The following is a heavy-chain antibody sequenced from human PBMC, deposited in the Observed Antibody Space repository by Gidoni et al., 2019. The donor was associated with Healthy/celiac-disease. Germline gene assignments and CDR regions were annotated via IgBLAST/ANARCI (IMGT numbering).Heavy chain of an antibody. Sequence: EVQLLASGGGLVHPGGSLRPSCAASGFSFSSYAMSWVRQAPGKGLEWVSAISGSGGSTYYADSVKGRFTISRDNSKNTLYLQMNSLRAEDTAVYYCAKGRRITIFGVVLNWGQGTLVTVSS. CDR3: AKGRRITIFGVVLN. D-gene: IGHD3-3*01. V-gene: IGHV3-23*01. CDR2: ISGSGGST. CDR1: GFSFSSYA. J-gene: IGHJ4*02.